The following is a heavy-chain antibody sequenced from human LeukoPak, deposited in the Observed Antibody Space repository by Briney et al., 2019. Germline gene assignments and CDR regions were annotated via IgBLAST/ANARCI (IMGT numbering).Heavy chain of an antibody. J-gene: IGHJ5*02. CDR3: ARAPSYCSGGSCYRSTGNWFDP. Sequence: SETLSLTCAVYGGSFSGYYWSWIRQPPGKGLEWIGEINHSGSTNYNPSLKSRVTMSVDTSKNQFSLKLSSVTAADTAVYYCARAPSYCSGGSCYRSTGNWFDPWGQGTLVTVSS. CDR1: GGSFSGYY. CDR2: INHSGST. D-gene: IGHD2-15*01. V-gene: IGHV4-34*01.